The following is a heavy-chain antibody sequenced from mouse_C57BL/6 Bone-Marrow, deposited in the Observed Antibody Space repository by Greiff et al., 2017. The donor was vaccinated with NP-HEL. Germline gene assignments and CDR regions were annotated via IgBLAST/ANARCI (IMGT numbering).Heavy chain of an antibody. V-gene: IGHV5-4*01. J-gene: IGHJ2*01. D-gene: IGHD4-1*02. CDR2: ISYGGSYT. Sequence: EVQLVESGGGLVKPGGSLKLSCAASGFTFSSYAMSWVRQTPEKRLEWVATISYGGSYTYYPDNVKGRFTISRDNATNNLYLQMSHLKSEDTAMYYCARGPTGTGDDWGKGTTLTVSS. CDR3: ARGPTGTGDD. CDR1: GFTFSSYA.